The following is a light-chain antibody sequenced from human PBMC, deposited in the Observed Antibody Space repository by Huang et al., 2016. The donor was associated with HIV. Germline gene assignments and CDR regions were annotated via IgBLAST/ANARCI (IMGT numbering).Light chain of an antibody. Sequence: EIVMTQSPATLCVSPGGGATLSCRASQTVRSNLAWYQQTPGQAPRLLIYDTSTRASGVPARFRGSGSGTEFTLTISGLQSEDFAVYYCQQYDNWPPGLTFGGGTKVEI. CDR2: DTS. V-gene: IGKV3D-15*01. J-gene: IGKJ4*01. CDR3: QQYDNWPPGLT. CDR1: QTVRSN.